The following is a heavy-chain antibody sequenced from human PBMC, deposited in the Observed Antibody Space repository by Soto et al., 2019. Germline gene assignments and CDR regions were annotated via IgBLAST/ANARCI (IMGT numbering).Heavy chain of an antibody. CDR2: INPNSGGT. CDR3: ARDGVAIAVAGTGYYGMDV. V-gene: IGHV1-2*04. Sequence: GASVKVSCKASGYTFTGYYMHWVRQAPGQGLEWMGWINPNSGGTNYAQKFQGWVTMTRDTSISTAYMELSRLRSDDTAVYYCARDGVAIAVAGTGYYGMDVWGQGTTVTVSS. D-gene: IGHD6-19*01. CDR1: GYTFTGYY. J-gene: IGHJ6*02.